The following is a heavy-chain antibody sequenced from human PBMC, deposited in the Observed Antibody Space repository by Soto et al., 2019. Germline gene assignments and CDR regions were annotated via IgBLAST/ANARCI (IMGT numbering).Heavy chain of an antibody. CDR1: GFTFSSYG. CDR3: AREGCSGGSCYPLGY. J-gene: IGHJ4*02. V-gene: IGHV3-33*01. D-gene: IGHD2-15*01. Sequence: QVQLVESGGGVVQPGRSLRLSCAASGFTFSSYGMHWVRQAPGKGLEWVAVIWYDGSNKYYADSVKGRFTISRDNSKNTLDLQMNSLRAEDTAVYYCAREGCSGGSCYPLGYWGQGTLVTVSS. CDR2: IWYDGSNK.